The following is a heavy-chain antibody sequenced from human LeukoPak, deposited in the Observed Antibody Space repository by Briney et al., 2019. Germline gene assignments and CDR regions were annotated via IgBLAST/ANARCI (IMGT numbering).Heavy chain of an antibody. CDR2: ISYDGSNK. CDR1: GFTFSSYG. D-gene: IGHD6-19*01. J-gene: IGHJ4*02. V-gene: IGHV3-30*03. Sequence: GRSLRLSCAASGFTFSSYGMHWVRQAPGKGLEWVAVISYDGSNKYYADSVKGRFTISRDNSKNTLYLQMNSLRAEDTAVYYCATGRLAVAPKKLDYWGQGTLVTVSS. CDR3: ATGRLAVAPKKLDY.